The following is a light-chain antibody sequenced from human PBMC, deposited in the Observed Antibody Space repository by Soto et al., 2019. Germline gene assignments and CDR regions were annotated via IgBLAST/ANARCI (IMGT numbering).Light chain of an antibody. J-gene: IGLJ1*01. V-gene: IGLV2-14*03. Sequence: QSVLTQPASVSGSTGQSITISCTGTSSDVGGYNFVSWYQHHPGKAPKLMIYDVNGRPSGVSDRFSGSKSGDTASLTISGLQAEDEADYYCSSYTSGSTLVFGTGTKVTVL. CDR1: SSDVGGYNF. CDR2: DVN. CDR3: SSYTSGSTLV.